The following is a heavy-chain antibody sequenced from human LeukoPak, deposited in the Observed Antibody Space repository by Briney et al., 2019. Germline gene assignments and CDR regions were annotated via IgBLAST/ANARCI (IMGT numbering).Heavy chain of an antibody. V-gene: IGHV3-73*01. Sequence: GGSLRLSCAASGFMFSGSPMHWVRQASGKGLEWVGHIRTKANNYATIYAASVKGRFTISRDDSKNTAYLQMNSLKTEDTAVYYCARASLAAADYWGQGTLVTVSS. J-gene: IGHJ4*02. CDR2: IRTKANNYAT. CDR1: GFMFSGSP. D-gene: IGHD6-13*01. CDR3: ARASLAAADY.